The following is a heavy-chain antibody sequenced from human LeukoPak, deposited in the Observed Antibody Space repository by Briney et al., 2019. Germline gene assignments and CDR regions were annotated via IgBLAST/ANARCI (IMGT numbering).Heavy chain of an antibody. V-gene: IGHV3-53*04. CDR2: IYSGGST. J-gene: IGHJ6*02. D-gene: IGHD2-2*01. Sequence: PGGSLRLSCAASGFTVSSNYMSWVRQAPGKGLEGVSVIYSGGSTYYADCVKGRFTISRHSSKNTLYLQMNSLRAEDTAVYYCASLTRAGGDIVVVPAAPWKNGMDVWGQGTTVTVSS. CDR1: GFTVSSNY. CDR3: ASLTRAGGDIVVVPAAPWKNGMDV.